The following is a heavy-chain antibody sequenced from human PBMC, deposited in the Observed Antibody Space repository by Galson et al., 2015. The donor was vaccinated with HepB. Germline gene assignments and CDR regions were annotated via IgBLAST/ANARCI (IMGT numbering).Heavy chain of an antibody. CDR3: ARDGYMVRGPNYMDV. CDR2: INPSGGST. CDR1: RYTFTSYY. J-gene: IGHJ6*03. D-gene: IGHD3-10*01. Sequence: SVKVSCKASRYTFTSYYMHWVRQAPGQGLEWMGIINPSGGSTSYAQKFQGRVTMTRDTSTSTVYMELSSLRSEDTAVYYCARDGYMVRGPNYMDVWGKGTTVTVSS. V-gene: IGHV1-46*01.